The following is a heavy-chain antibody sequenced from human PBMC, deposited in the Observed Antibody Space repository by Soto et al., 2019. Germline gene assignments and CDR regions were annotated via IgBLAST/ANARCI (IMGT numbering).Heavy chain of an antibody. CDR2: IIPIFGTA. CDR3: ARTGYSPKTNYCYYGMDV. V-gene: IGHV1-69*06. Sequence: QVQLVQSGAEVKKPGSSVKVSCKASGGTFSSYAISWVRQAPGQGLEWMGGIIPIFGTANYAQKFQGRVTITADKSTSTAYMELSSLRSEDTAVYYWARTGYSPKTNYCYYGMDVWGQGTTVTVSS. D-gene: IGHD3-9*01. J-gene: IGHJ6*02. CDR1: GGTFSSYA.